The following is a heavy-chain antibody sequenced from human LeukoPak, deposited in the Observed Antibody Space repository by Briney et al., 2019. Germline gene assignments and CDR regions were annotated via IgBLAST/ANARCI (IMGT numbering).Heavy chain of an antibody. D-gene: IGHD6-25*01. Sequence: GGSLRLSCAASEFTFSAYWMHWVRQAPGKGLVWVSRIRGDGSMTNYADSVKGRFTISRDNAKNALYLQMNSLRLEDTAVYYCARENLAAAADYWGQGTVVTVSS. CDR2: IRGDGSMT. J-gene: IGHJ4*02. V-gene: IGHV3-74*01. CDR3: ARENLAAAADY. CDR1: EFTFSAYW.